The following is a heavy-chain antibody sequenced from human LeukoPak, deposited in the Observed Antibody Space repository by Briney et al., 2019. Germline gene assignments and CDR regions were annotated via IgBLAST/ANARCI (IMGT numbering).Heavy chain of an antibody. Sequence: GGSLRLSCAASGFTFSYAWMNWVRQAPGKGLEWVGRIRSTANGYATAYAASVKGRFTISRDDSKNTAYLQMDSLKTEDTAVYYCTGNYYGSGSYADFDYWGQGTLVTVSS. J-gene: IGHJ4*02. CDR1: GFTFSYAW. D-gene: IGHD3-10*01. CDR2: IRSTANGYAT. V-gene: IGHV3-73*01. CDR3: TGNYYGSGSYADFDY.